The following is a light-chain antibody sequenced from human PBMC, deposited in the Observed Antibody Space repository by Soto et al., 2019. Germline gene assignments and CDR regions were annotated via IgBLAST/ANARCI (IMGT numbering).Light chain of an antibody. J-gene: IGKJ1*01. V-gene: IGKV3-15*01. CDR3: QQYNNWRT. Sequence: EIVMTQSPATLSVSPGERATLSCRASQSVSNNLAWYQKKPGQAPRLLIYGASTRATGIPARFSGSGSGTEFTLTLSSLQSEDFAVYYCQQYNNWRTFGQGTRVEIK. CDR1: QSVSNN. CDR2: GAS.